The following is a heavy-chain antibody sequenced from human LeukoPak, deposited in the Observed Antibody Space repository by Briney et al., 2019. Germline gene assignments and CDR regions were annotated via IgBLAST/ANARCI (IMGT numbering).Heavy chain of an antibody. CDR1: GGSISSYY. CDR3: ARVGEYGDYVA. D-gene: IGHD4-17*01. Sequence: KPSETLSLTCTVSGGSISSYYWSWIRQPPGKGLEWIGYIYYSGSTNYNPSLKSRVTILVDKSKNQSSLKLSTVTAADPAVYYCARVGEYGDYVAWGQGTLVTVPS. V-gene: IGHV4-59*01. CDR2: IYYSGST. J-gene: IGHJ5*02.